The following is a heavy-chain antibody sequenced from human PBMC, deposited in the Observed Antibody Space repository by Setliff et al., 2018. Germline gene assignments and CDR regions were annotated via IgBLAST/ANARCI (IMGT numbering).Heavy chain of an antibody. J-gene: IGHJ5*02. D-gene: IGHD6-13*01. V-gene: IGHV7-4-1*02. CDR3: ARVWRSSSWYWFDP. Sequence: ASVKVSCKASGYTFTGYAINWVRQAPGQGLEYLGWINTNTGNPTYVQGFTGRFVFSLDTSVSTAYLQISSLKAEDTAVYYCARVWRSSSWYWFDPWGQGTLVTVSS. CDR2: INTNTGNP. CDR1: GYTFTGYA.